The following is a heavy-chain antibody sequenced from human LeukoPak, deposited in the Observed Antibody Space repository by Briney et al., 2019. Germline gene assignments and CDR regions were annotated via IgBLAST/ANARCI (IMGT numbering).Heavy chain of an antibody. CDR3: ASRHEFWSGYESHLDY. D-gene: IGHD3-3*01. J-gene: IGHJ4*02. CDR2: IIPIFGTA. Sequence: SVKVSCRASGGTFSSYAISWVRQAPGQGLEWMGGIIPIFGTANYAQKFQGRVTITADESTSTAYMELSSLRSEDTAVYYCASRHEFWSGYESHLDYWGQGTLVTASS. V-gene: IGHV1-69*13. CDR1: GGTFSSYA.